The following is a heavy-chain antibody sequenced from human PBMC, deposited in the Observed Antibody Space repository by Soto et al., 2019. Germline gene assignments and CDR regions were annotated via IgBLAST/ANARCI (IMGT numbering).Heavy chain of an antibody. CDR1: GFTFISYA. J-gene: IGHJ4*02. D-gene: IGHD3-3*01. CDR2: ISGSGGST. V-gene: IGHV3-23*01. CDR3: AKANLRYYDFWSGFDY. Sequence: GGSLRLSCPASGFTFISYAMSWVRQAPGKGLEWVSAISGSGGSTYYADSVKGRFTISRDNSKNTLYLQMNSLRAEDTAVYYCAKANLRYYDFWSGFDYWGQGTLVIVSS.